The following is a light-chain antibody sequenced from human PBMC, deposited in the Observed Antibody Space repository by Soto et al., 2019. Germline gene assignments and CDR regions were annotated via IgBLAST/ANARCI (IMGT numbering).Light chain of an antibody. CDR1: NIGSKG. J-gene: IGLJ2*01. CDR3: QVWDSGSAHVV. V-gene: IGLV3-21*04. CDR2: SDT. Sequence: SYELTQPPSVSVAPGKTASISCGGNNIGSKGVHWYQQKQGQAPVLVIYSDTDLPPVIPERFSGSNSANLATLTISRVEAGDEADYYFQVWDSGSAHVVFGGGTKLTVL.